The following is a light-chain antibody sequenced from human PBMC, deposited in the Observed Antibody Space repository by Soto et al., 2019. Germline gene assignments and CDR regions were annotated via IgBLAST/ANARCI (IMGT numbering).Light chain of an antibody. CDR2: GAS. Sequence: EIVMTQSPVTLSLSPGDTATLSCRASQSITSNLAWYQQKPGHPPRLVIYGASTRATGIPARFSGSGSGTEFTLTISNLQSEDFAVYYCQQYCSWVTFGGGTQLEIE. CDR3: QQYCSWVT. CDR1: QSITSN. J-gene: IGKJ4*01. V-gene: IGKV3-15*01.